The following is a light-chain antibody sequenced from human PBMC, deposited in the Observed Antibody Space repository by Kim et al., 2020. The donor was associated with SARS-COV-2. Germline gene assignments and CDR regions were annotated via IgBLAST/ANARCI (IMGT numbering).Light chain of an antibody. V-gene: IGLV1-40*01. CDR2: GNS. J-gene: IGLJ1*01. CDR3: QSYGSSLSGSGV. CDR1: SSNIGAGYD. Sequence: VTNSCTGSSSNIGAGYDVHWYQQLPGTAPKLLIYGNSNRPSGVPDRFSGSKSGTSASLAITGLQAEDEADYYCQSYGSSLSGSGVFGTGTKVTVL.